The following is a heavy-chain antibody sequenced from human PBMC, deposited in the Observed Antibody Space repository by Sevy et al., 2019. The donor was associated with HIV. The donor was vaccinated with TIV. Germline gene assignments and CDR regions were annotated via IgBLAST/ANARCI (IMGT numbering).Heavy chain of an antibody. V-gene: IGHV7-4-1*02. CDR3: ARSPEDCSGGSCYDDYGDYALHFDY. CDR2: INTNSGNP. D-gene: IGHD2-15*01. CDR1: GYTFTSYA. Sequence: ASVKVSCKASGYTFTSYAMNWVRQAPGQGLEWMGWINTNSGNPTYAQGFTGRFVFSLDTSVSTAYLQISSLKAEDTAVYYCARSPEDCSGGSCYDDYGDYALHFDYWDQGTLVTVSS. J-gene: IGHJ4*02.